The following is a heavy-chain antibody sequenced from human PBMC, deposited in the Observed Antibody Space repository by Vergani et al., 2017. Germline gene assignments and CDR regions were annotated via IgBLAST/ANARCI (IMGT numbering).Heavy chain of an antibody. J-gene: IGHJ4*02. D-gene: IGHD3-22*01. CDR3: ARGTYYYDSSGYRAPLSFDY. CDR2: ISAYNGNT. Sequence: QVQLVQSGAEVKKPGASVKVSCKASGYTFTSYGISWVRQAPGQGLEWMGWISAYNGNTNYAQKLQGRVTMTTDTSTSTAYMELRSLRSDDTAVYYCARGTYYYDSSGYRAPLSFDYWGQGTLVTVSS. V-gene: IGHV1-18*01. CDR1: GYTFTSYG.